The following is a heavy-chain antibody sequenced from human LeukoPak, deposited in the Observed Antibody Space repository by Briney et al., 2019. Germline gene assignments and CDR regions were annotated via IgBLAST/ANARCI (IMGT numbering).Heavy chain of an antibody. CDR2: IYYSGST. V-gene: IGHV4-59*01. D-gene: IGHD3-3*01. Sequence: SETLSLTCTVSGGSISSYYWSLIRQPPGKGLEWIGYIYYSGSTNYNPSLKSRVTISVDTSKNQFSLKLSSVTAADTAVYYCARISSWNYGMDVWGQGTTVTVSS. J-gene: IGHJ6*02. CDR3: ARISSWNYGMDV. CDR1: GGSISSYY.